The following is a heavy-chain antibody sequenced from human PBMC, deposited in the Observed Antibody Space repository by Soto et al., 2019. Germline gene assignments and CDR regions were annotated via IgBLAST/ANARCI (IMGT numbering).Heavy chain of an antibody. Sequence: PSQTLSLTCAISGDSVSSATATWSWIRQSPSRGLEWLGRTYYRSKWYNDYAVSVKSRIAITPDTSKNQLSLRLSSVTPEDTAVYFCVRYSSGFHGYFYLWGRGTLVTVSS. CDR3: VRYSSGFHGYFYL. D-gene: IGHD6-19*01. J-gene: IGHJ2*01. CDR2: TYYRSKWYN. V-gene: IGHV6-1*01. CDR1: GDSVSSATAT.